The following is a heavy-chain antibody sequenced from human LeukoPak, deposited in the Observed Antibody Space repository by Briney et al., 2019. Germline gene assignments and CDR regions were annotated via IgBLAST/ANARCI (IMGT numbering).Heavy chain of an antibody. Sequence: SETLSLTCTVSGGSISSYYWSWIRQPPGKGLEWIGYIYYSGSTIYNPSLKSRVTISVDTSKNQFSLKLSSVTAADTAVYYCARVGRPAAPRYDHGSDYFDYWGQGTLVTVSS. J-gene: IGHJ4*02. CDR1: GGSISSYY. V-gene: IGHV4-59*01. D-gene: IGHD2-2*01. CDR2: IYYSGST. CDR3: ARVGRPAAPRYDHGSDYFDY.